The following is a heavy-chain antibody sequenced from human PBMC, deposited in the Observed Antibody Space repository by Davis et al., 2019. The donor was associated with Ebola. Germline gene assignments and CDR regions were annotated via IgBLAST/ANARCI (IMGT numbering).Heavy chain of an antibody. V-gene: IGHV1-69*06. Sequence: AASVKVSCKASGGTFSSYAISWVRQAPGQGLEWMGGIIPIFGTANYAQKFQGRVTITAAKSTSTAYMELSSLRSEDTAVYYCARDRCSGGSCYLGGTPPDYWGQGTLVTVSS. CDR3: ARDRCSGGSCYLGGTPPDY. CDR1: GGTFSSYA. J-gene: IGHJ4*02. D-gene: IGHD2-15*01. CDR2: IIPIFGTA.